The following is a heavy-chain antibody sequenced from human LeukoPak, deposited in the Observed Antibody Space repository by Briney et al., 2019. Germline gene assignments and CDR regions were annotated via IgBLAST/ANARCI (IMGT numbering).Heavy chain of an antibody. D-gene: IGHD1-26*01. CDR3: ARDSGSYWGGYYFDY. Sequence: KHGGSLRLSCAASGFTFSTYSMNWVRQAPGKGLEWVSSISSNNRYIYYADSVKGRFTISRDNAKNSLYLQMNSLRAEDTAVYYCARDSGSYWGGYYFDYWGQGTLVTVSS. J-gene: IGHJ4*02. CDR2: ISSNNRYI. V-gene: IGHV3-21*04. CDR1: GFTFSTYS.